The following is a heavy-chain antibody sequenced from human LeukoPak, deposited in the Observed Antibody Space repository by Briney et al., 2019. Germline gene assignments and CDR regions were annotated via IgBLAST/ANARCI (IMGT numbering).Heavy chain of an antibody. V-gene: IGHV3-74*01. CDR1: GFTFSSYW. Sequence: GGSLRLXCAASGFTFSSYWMHWVRQAPGKGLVWVSRINSDGSSTSYADSVKGRFTISRDNAKNTLYLQMNSLRAEDTAVYYCAREAIVVVPAAINWFDPWGQGTLVTVSS. J-gene: IGHJ5*02. CDR2: INSDGSST. CDR3: AREAIVVVPAAINWFDP. D-gene: IGHD2-2*01.